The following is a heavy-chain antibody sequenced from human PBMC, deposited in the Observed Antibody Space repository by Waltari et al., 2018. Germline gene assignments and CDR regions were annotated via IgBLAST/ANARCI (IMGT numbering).Heavy chain of an antibody. CDR3: ARDEGALDSSGYSVY. CDR1: GGSISSYY. Sequence: QVQLQESGPGLVKPSETLSLTCTVSGGSISSYYWSWIRQPAGKGLVWIGRIYTSGSTNYNPSIKSRVTMSVDTSKNQFSLKRSSVTAADTAVYYCARDEGALDSSGYSVYWGQGTLVTVSS. D-gene: IGHD3-22*01. J-gene: IGHJ4*02. CDR2: IYTSGST. V-gene: IGHV4-4*07.